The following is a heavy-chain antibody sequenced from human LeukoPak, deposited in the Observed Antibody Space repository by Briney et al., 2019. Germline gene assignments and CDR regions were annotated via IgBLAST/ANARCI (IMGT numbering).Heavy chain of an antibody. CDR1: GFTFRSHA. V-gene: IGHV3-30*04. J-gene: IGHJ4*02. CDR2: ISYDGKNK. Sequence: GGSLRLSCAASGFTFRSHAMHWVRQAPGKGLEWVTVISYDGKNKYYADSVKGRFTISKDFSKDTLYLQMNSLRVEDTAVYYCARGTMVGYGWYCFEYWGLGTLVTVSS. CDR3: ARGTMVGYGWYCFEY. D-gene: IGHD6-19*01.